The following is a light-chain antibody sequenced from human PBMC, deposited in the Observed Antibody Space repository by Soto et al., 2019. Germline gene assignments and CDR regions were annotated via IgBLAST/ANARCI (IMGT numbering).Light chain of an antibody. CDR1: QTISSW. V-gene: IGKV1-5*03. CDR2: KAS. J-gene: IGKJ5*01. Sequence: DIQMTQSPSTLSGSVGDRVTITCRASQTISSWLAWYQQKPGKAPKLLIYKASTLKSGVPSRFSGTGSGTEFTLTINGLQPDDFATYYCQQYSSYSPITFGQGTRLEI. CDR3: QQYSSYSPIT.